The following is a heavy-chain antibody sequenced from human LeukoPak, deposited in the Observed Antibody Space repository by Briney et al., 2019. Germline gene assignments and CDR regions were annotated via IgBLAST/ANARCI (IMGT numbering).Heavy chain of an antibody. D-gene: IGHD3-22*01. CDR1: GGTFSSYA. CDR3: ARDRDYYDSSGPSGFDY. Sequence: SVKVSCKASGGTFSSYAISWVRQAPGQGLEWMGGIIPIFGTANYAQKFQGRVTITADESTSTAYMELSSLRSEDTAVYYCARDRDYYDSSGPSGFDYWGQGTLVTVSS. V-gene: IGHV1-69*13. CDR2: IIPIFGTA. J-gene: IGHJ4*02.